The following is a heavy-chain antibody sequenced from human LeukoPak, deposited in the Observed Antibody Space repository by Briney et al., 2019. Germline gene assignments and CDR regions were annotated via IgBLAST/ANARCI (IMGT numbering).Heavy chain of an antibody. CDR1: GFTFTGCD. Sequence: PGGSLRLSCAASGFTFTGCDISWVRQAPGKWLEWVSVISGSGATIHYADSVKGRFTFSRDNPENTLYLQMNTLRAEDTAVYYCAKECYNYGSSYFDFWGQGTLVTVSS. CDR2: ISGSGATI. CDR3: AKECYNYGSSYFDF. J-gene: IGHJ4*02. D-gene: IGHD4-17*01. V-gene: IGHV3-23*01.